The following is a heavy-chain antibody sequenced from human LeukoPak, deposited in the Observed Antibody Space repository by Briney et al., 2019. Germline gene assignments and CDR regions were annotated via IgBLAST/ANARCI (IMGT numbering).Heavy chain of an antibody. V-gene: IGHV1-69*04. J-gene: IGHJ4*02. CDR3: ARDQELRDSSGYYYVY. CDR1: GYTFTSYY. Sequence: ASVKVSCKASGYTFTSYYMHWVRQAPGQGLEWMGRIIPILGIANYAQKFQGRVTITADKSTSTAYMELSSLRSEDTAVYYCARDQELRDSSGYYYVYWGQGTLVTVSS. D-gene: IGHD3-22*01. CDR2: IIPILGIA.